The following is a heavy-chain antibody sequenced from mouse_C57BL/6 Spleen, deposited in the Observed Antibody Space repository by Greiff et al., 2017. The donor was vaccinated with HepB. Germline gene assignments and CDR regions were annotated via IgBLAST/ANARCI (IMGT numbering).Heavy chain of an antibody. CDR2: IWGVGST. V-gene: IGHV2-6*01. D-gene: IGHD2-4*01. CDR1: GFSLTSYG. J-gene: IGHJ3*01. CDR3: ASGRIYYDYDGFAY. Sequence: VHLVESGPGLVAPSQSLSITCTVSGFSLTSYGIDWVRQSPGKGLEWLGVIWGVGSTNYNSALKSRLSISKDNSKSQVFLKMNSLQTDDTAMYYCASGRIYYDYDGFAYWGQGTLVTVSA.